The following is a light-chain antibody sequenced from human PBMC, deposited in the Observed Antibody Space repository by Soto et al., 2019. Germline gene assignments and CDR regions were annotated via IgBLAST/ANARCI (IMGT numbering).Light chain of an antibody. Sequence: QSVLTQPPSVSGAPGQRVTISCTGSGSNIGAGYDVHWYQQLPGTAPKLLIYGNNNRPSGVPDRFSGSKSGTAASLAITGLQAEDEAEYYCQAWDSSTVVFGGGTKLTVL. CDR2: GNN. J-gene: IGLJ2*01. CDR3: QAWDSSTVV. V-gene: IGLV1-40*01. CDR1: GSNIGAGYD.